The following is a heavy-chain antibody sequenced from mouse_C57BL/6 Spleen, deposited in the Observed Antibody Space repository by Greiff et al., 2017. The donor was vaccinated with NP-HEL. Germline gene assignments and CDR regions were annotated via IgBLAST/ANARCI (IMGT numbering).Heavy chain of an antibody. CDR2: INYDGSST. V-gene: IGHV5-16*01. CDR3: ARVNSYWYFDV. Sequence: EVKLMESEGGLVQPGSSMKLSCTASGFTFSDYYMAWVRQVPEKGLEWVANINYDGSSTYYLDSLKSRFIISRDNAKNILYLQMSSLKSEDTATYYCARVNSYWYFDVWGTGTTVTVSS. J-gene: IGHJ1*03. CDR1: GFTFSDYY. D-gene: IGHD1-3*01.